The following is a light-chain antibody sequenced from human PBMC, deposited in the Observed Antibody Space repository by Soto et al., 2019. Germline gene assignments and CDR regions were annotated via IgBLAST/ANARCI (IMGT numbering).Light chain of an antibody. Sequence: AIQVTKSPSSLSASIGDRVPLTCRASQGIRNDLGWYQQRPGKAPKLLIYAASSLQSGVPSRFSGSGSGTDFTLTISSLQPEDVATYYCQKYNSAHITFGQGTRLAIK. CDR3: QKYNSAHIT. J-gene: IGKJ5*01. CDR2: AAS. V-gene: IGKV1-6*01. CDR1: QGIRND.